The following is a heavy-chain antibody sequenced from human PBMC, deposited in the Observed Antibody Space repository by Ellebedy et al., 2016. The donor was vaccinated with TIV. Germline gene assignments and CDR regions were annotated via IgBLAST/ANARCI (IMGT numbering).Heavy chain of an antibody. D-gene: IGHD3-10*01. V-gene: IGHV3-48*04. J-gene: IGHJ4*02. Sequence: PGGSLRLSCAASGFIFSTYGMNWVRQAPGKGLEWVSHICSNSRSIFHAASVKGRFTVSRDNAKHSLFLQMNSLRAEDTAVYYCARGMGGSGWGDCWGQGTLVTVSS. CDR2: ICSNSRSI. CDR3: ARGMGGSGWGDC. CDR1: GFIFSTYG.